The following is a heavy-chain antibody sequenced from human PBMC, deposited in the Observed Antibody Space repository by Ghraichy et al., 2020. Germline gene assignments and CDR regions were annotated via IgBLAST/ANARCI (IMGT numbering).Heavy chain of an antibody. CDR2: ISSSSSYI. D-gene: IGHD2-2*02. Sequence: GGSLRLSCAASGFTFSSYTMNWVRQAPGKGLEWVSSISSSSSYIYYADSVKGRFTISRDNAKNSLYLQMNSLRAEDTAVYFCARYTLYSVGEPNWFDPWGQGTLVTVSS. CDR1: GFTFSSYT. J-gene: IGHJ5*02. CDR3: ARYTLYSVGEPNWFDP. V-gene: IGHV3-21*01.